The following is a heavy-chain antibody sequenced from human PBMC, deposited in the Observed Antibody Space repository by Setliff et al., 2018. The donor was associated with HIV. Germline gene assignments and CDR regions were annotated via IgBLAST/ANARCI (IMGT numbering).Heavy chain of an antibody. CDR2: INPSGVST. CDR1: GYTFSTNA. D-gene: IGHD3-10*01. CDR3: ATDQISDGSGSYPKSYFDY. Sequence: ASVKVSCKAFGYTFSTNAIHWVRQAPGQGLEWMGIINPSGVSTTYAQKFQGRVTMTEDTSTDTAYMELSSLRSEDTAVYYCATDQISDGSGSYPKSYFDYWGQGTLVTVSS. V-gene: IGHV1-46*01. J-gene: IGHJ4*02.